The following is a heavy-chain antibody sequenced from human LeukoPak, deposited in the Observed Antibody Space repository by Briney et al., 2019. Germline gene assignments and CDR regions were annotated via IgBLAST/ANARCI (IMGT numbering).Heavy chain of an antibody. CDR3: AKDSAATTSLCWFDP. Sequence: GSLRLSCAASGFTFSSYGMSWVRQAPGKGLEWVSAISGSGGSTYYADSVKGRFTISRDNSKNTLYLQMNSLRAEDTAVYYCAKDSAATTSLCWFDPWGQGTLVTVSS. V-gene: IGHV3-23*01. D-gene: IGHD1-26*01. CDR1: GFTFSSYG. CDR2: ISGSGGST. J-gene: IGHJ5*02.